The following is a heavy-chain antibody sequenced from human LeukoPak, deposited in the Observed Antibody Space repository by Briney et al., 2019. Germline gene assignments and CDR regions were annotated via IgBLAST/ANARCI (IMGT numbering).Heavy chain of an antibody. V-gene: IGHV4-39*01. CDR3: ARPSSSGFFDY. Sequence: SETLSLTCTVSGGSISSSSYYWGWIRQPPGKGLEWIGSIYYSGSTYYNPSLKSRVTISVDTSKNQFSLKLSSVTAADTAVYYCARPSSSGFFDYWGQGTLVTVSP. CDR2: IYYSGST. J-gene: IGHJ4*02. D-gene: IGHD6-19*01. CDR1: GGSISSSSYY.